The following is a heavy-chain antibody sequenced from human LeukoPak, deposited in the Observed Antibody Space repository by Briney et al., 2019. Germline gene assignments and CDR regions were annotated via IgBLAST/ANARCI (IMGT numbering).Heavy chain of an antibody. CDR3: ARDRRSNYFDY. Sequence: GGSLRLSCAASGFTFSTNAMSWVRQAPGKGLEWVSAISGSGGSTYYADSVKGRFTISRDNSKNTLYLQMNSLRAEDTAVYYCARDRRSNYFDYWGQGTLVTVSS. J-gene: IGHJ4*02. CDR2: ISGSGGST. CDR1: GFTFSTNA. V-gene: IGHV3-23*01. D-gene: IGHD2-2*01.